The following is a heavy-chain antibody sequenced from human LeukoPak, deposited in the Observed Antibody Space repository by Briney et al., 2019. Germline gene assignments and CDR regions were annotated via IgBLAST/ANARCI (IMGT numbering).Heavy chain of an antibody. CDR2: IYYSGST. J-gene: IGHJ5*02. CDR3: ARVRLPSVAGTIDP. V-gene: IGHV4-59*01. Sequence: SETLSLTRTVSGGSISSYYWSWIRQHPGKGLEWIGYIYYSGSTNYNPSLKSRVTISVDTSKNQFSLKLSSVTAADTAVYYCARVRLPSVAGTIDPWGQGTLVTVSS. CDR1: GGSISSYY. D-gene: IGHD6-19*01.